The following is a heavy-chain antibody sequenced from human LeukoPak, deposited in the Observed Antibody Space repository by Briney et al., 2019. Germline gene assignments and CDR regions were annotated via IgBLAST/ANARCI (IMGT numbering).Heavy chain of an antibody. Sequence: GGSLRLSCAGSGFTFGGYGMHWFRQTPGKGLEWVAVIAYDGSRAFYADSVKARFTISRDNSKNTMSVQMDDLRAEDTAVYYCTRYNNDHFDYWGQGTLVTVSS. CDR1: GFTFGGYG. J-gene: IGHJ4*02. D-gene: IGHD1-14*01. CDR2: IAYDGSRA. CDR3: TRYNNDHFDY. V-gene: IGHV3-33*01.